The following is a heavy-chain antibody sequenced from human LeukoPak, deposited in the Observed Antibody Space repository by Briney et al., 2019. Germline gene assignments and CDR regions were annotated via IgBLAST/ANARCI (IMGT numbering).Heavy chain of an antibody. Sequence: SVKVSCKASGGTFSSYAISWLRQAPGQGLEWMGGIIPIFGTANYAQKFQGRVTITADESTSTAYMELSSLRSEDTAVYYCARDGPGSDAFDIWGQGTMVTVSS. D-gene: IGHD1-1*01. J-gene: IGHJ3*02. CDR2: IIPIFGTA. CDR1: GGTFSSYA. V-gene: IGHV1-69*01. CDR3: ARDGPGSDAFDI.